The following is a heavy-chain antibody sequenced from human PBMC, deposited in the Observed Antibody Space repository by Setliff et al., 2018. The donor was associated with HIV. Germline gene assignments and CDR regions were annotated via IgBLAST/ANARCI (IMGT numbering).Heavy chain of an antibody. V-gene: IGHV3-21*01. D-gene: IGHD1-7*01. CDR3: AKVALELKGDFCYMSV. CDR1: GFSVSTSY. CDR2: ISHSSHYI. Sequence: PGESLKISCAASGFSVSTSYMRWIRQAPGKGLEWVSSISHSSHYIYYIDSLEGRFTVSRDNAKNLLYLQMNSLRAEDTAVYYCAKVALELKGDFCYMSVWGKGTTVTVSS. J-gene: IGHJ6*04.